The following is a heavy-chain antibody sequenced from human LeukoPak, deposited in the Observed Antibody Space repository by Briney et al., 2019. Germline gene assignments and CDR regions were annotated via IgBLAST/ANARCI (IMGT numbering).Heavy chain of an antibody. CDR1: GGSVSSGGHY. CDR2: MYNSGSS. J-gene: IGHJ4*02. CDR3: ARVPVAGTGPDY. Sequence: SETLSLTCTVSGGSVSSGGHYWSWIRPPPGKGLEWIGYMYNSGSSNYSPSLKSRVTISADTSKNQFSLSLTSVTAAATAVYYCARVPVAGTGPDYWGQGTLVTVSS. D-gene: IGHD6-13*01. V-gene: IGHV4-61*08.